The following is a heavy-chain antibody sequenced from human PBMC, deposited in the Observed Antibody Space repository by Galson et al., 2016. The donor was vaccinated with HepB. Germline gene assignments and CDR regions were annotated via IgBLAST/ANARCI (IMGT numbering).Heavy chain of an antibody. D-gene: IGHD3-22*01. CDR1: GYTFTSYY. CDR2: INPSDGAT. V-gene: IGHV1-46*01. CDR3: ARDRILHGVNNYDSDDSIIYFDP. J-gene: IGHJ5*02. Sequence: SVKVSCKASGYTFTSYYLHWVRQAPGQGLEWMGIINPSDGATSYAQKFQGRVTMTRDTSTSTVYMELSRLRSEDTALYYCARDRILHGVNNYDSDDSIIYFDPWGQGTLVTVSS.